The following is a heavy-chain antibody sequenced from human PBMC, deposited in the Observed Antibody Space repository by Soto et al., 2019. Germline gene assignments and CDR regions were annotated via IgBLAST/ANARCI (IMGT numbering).Heavy chain of an antibody. CDR3: ARGVRHRGYSSSFEAPFDY. J-gene: IGHJ4*02. CDR1: GFTFSSYS. D-gene: IGHD6-6*01. Sequence: EVQLVESGGGLVKPGGSLRLSCAASGFTFSSYSMNWVRQAPGKGLEWVSSISSSSSYIYYADSVKGRFTISRDNAKNSLYLQMNSLRAEDTAVYYCARGVRHRGYSSSFEAPFDYWGQGTLVTVSS. CDR2: ISSSSSYI. V-gene: IGHV3-21*01.